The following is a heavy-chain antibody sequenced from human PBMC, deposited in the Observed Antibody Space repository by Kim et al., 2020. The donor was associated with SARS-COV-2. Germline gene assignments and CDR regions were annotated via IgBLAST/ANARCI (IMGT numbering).Heavy chain of an antibody. V-gene: IGHV3-7*03. CDR1: GFTFSSYW. D-gene: IGHD1-26*01. J-gene: IGHJ4*02. Sequence: GGSLRLSCAASGFTFSSYWMSWVRQAPGKGLEWVANIKQDGSEKYYVDSVKGRFTISRDNAKNSLYLQMNSLRAEDTAVYYCATLGATVPGPYFDYWGQGTLVTVSS. CDR3: ATLGATVPGPYFDY. CDR2: IKQDGSEK.